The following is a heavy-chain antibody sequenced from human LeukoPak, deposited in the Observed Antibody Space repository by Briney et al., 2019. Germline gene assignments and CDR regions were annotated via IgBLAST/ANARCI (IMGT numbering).Heavy chain of an antibody. CDR1: GGSINSNW. CDR3: SRHTRYSMDV. V-gene: IGHV4-4*02. CDR2: IYQTGST. Sequence: SGTLSLNCAVSGGSINSNWWGWVRQPPGKGLEWIGEIYQTGSTHYNPSLKSRVTISLDESKKQLSLNLSSLTAADTAVYYCSRHTRYSMDVWGQGTTVSVSS. J-gene: IGHJ6*02.